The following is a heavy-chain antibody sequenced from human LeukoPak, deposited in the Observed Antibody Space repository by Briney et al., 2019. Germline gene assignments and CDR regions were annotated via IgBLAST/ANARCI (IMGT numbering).Heavy chain of an antibody. V-gene: IGHV2-70*11. D-gene: IGHD3-10*01. CDR1: GFSLSTSGMC. CDR2: IDWDDDK. CDR3: ARFTTTMVRGVIRYYFDY. Sequence: SGPALVKPTQTLTLTCTFSGFSLSTSGMCVSWICQPPGKALEWLARIDWDDDKYYSTSLKTRLTISKDTSKNQVVLTMTNMDPVDTATYYCARFTTTMVRGVIRYYFDYWGQGTLVTVSS. J-gene: IGHJ4*02.